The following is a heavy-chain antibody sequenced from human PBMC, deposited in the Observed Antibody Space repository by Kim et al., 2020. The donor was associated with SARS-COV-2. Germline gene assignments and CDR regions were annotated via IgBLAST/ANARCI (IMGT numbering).Heavy chain of an antibody. J-gene: IGHJ6*02. CDR1: GGTFSSYA. Sequence: SVKVSCKASGGTFSSYAISWVRQAPGQGLEWMGGIIPIFGTANYAQKFQGRVTITADESTSTAYMELSSLRSEDTAVYYCARDLAAARSFRPSYYYYYGMDVWGQGTTVTVSS. CDR3: ARDLAAARSFRPSYYYYYGMDV. D-gene: IGHD6-13*01. V-gene: IGHV1-69*13. CDR2: IIPIFGTA.